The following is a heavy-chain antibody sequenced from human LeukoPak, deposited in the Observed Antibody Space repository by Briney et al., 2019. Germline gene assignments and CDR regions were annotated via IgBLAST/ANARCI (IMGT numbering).Heavy chain of an antibody. CDR1: GFTFSSYA. V-gene: IGHV3-23*01. CDR2: ISASGGST. D-gene: IGHD6-19*01. CDR3: AKLGYSSGWYDFQIDAFDF. J-gene: IGHJ3*01. Sequence: GGSLRLSCAASGFTFSSYAMNWVRQAPGKGLEWVSAISASGGSTYYADSVKGRFTISRDTSKNTLYLQMNSLRAEDTAVYYCAKLGYSSGWYDFQIDAFDFWGQGTMVTVSS.